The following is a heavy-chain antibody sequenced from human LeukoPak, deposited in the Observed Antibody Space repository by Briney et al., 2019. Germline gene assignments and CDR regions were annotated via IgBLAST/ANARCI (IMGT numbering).Heavy chain of an antibody. Sequence: ASVKVSCKASGYTFTSYGISWVRQAPGQGLEWMGWISAYNGNTNYAQKLQGRVTMTTDTSTSTAYMELRSLRSDDTAVYYCARDISEGGLRFGELTASPYYYGMDVWGQGTTVTVSS. CDR3: ARDISEGGLRFGELTASPYYYGMDV. V-gene: IGHV1-18*01. CDR1: GYTFTSYG. CDR2: ISAYNGNT. D-gene: IGHD3-10*01. J-gene: IGHJ6*02.